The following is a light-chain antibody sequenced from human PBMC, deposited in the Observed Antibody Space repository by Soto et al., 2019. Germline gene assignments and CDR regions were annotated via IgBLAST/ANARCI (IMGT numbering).Light chain of an antibody. J-gene: IGKJ4*01. CDR3: QPYNNWPLT. CDR2: DAS. V-gene: IGKV3D-15*01. CDR1: QSVRSSY. Sequence: EIVLTQSPATLSLSPGERATLSCRASQSVRSSYLAWYQQRPGQAPRLLISDASNRATGIPARFSGSRSGPEFTLTINSLQSEDFAIYYCQPYNNWPLTFGGGTKVDIK.